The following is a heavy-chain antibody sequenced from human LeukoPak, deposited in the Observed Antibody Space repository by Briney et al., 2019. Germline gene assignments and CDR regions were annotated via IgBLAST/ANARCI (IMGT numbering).Heavy chain of an antibody. V-gene: IGHV4-59*08. CDR2: IYYSGST. CDR1: GSSISSYY. D-gene: IGHD6-19*01. J-gene: IGHJ5*02. Sequence: PSETLSLTCTVSGSSISSYYWSWIRQPPGKGLEWIGYIYYSGSTNYNPSLKSRVTISVDTSKNQFSLKLSSVTAADTAVYYCARGAVAGVMNWFDPWGQGTLVTVSS. CDR3: ARGAVAGVMNWFDP.